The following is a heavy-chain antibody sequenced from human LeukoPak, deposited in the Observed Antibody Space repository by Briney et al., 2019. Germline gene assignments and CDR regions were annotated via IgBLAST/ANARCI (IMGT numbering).Heavy chain of an antibody. CDR3: AKSNVYGLVDI. CDR1: GGSISSSRYY. Sequence: SETLSHTCTVSGGSISSSRYYCGSIRQPPGKGLEWIGSIDYRWSTSYTPSLKRRVYISVDTSTTQFSPKLTSVTAADTAVYYCAKSNVYGLVDIWGEGTMVTVSS. CDR2: IDYRWST. V-gene: IGHV4-39*07. J-gene: IGHJ3*02. D-gene: IGHD3-10*01.